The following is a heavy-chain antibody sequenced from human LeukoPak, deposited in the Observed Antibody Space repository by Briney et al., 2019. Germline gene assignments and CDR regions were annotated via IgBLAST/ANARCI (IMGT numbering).Heavy chain of an antibody. CDR2: VVYGGAT. J-gene: IGHJ4*02. CDR1: GDSFSSVTDY. D-gene: IGHD6-19*01. Sequence: PSETLSLTCTVSGDSFSSVTDYWAWIRQPPGKGLEWIASVVYGGATYYNPSLDSRVAISADMSKNQFSLKLTSVTGADTAVYYCAGERGEEYSSGWYKRNYFDNWGQGIRVTVSS. CDR3: AGERGEEYSSGWYKRNYFDN. V-gene: IGHV4-39*07.